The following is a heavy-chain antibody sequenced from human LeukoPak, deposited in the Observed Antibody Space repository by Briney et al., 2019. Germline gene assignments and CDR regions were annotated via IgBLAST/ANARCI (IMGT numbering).Heavy chain of an antibody. J-gene: IGHJ6*02. CDR3: ARDRAVPAGNYYYGMDV. CDR2: IKSDGSDT. D-gene: IGHD2-2*01. CDR1: GFTFSTYW. V-gene: IGHV3-74*01. Sequence: GGSLRLSCAASGFTFSTYWMHWVRQAPGEGLVWVSRIKSDGSDTSYADSVKGRFTISRDNSKNTLYLQMNSLRAEDTAVYYCARDRAVPAGNYYYGMDVWGQGTTVTVSS.